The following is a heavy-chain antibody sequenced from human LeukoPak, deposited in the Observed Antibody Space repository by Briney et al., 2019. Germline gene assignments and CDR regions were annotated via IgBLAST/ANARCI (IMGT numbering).Heavy chain of an antibody. V-gene: IGHV3-7*01. CDR1: GFTFSSYW. CDR2: IKQDGSEK. Sequence: GGSLRLSCAASGFTFSSYWMSWVRQAPGKRLEWVANIKQDGSEKYYVDSVKGRFTISRDNAENSLYLQMNSLRAEDTAVYYCARMRTGCSSTSCYFIFDYWGQGTLVTVSS. J-gene: IGHJ4*02. CDR3: ARMRTGCSSTSCYFIFDY. D-gene: IGHD2-2*01.